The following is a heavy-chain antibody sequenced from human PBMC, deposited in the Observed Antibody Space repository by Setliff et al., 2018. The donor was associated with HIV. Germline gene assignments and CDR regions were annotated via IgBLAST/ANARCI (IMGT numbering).Heavy chain of an antibody. Sequence: ASVKVSCKASGYTFTSYDISWVRQAPGQGLEWMGWISAYNGNTNYAQNVQGRVTMTTDTSTSTAYMELRSLRSDDTAVYYCARVVVVAAKLDYWGQGTLVTVSS. V-gene: IGHV1-18*01. CDR1: GYTFTSYD. CDR2: ISAYNGNT. J-gene: IGHJ4*02. CDR3: ARVVVVAAKLDY. D-gene: IGHD2-15*01.